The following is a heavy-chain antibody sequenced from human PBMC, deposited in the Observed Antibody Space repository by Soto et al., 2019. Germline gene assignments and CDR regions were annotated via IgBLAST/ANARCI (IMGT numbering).Heavy chain of an antibody. CDR3: AGSSTYPFDDY. J-gene: IGHJ4*02. Sequence: QITLKESGPTLVKPTQTLTLTCTFSGFSLSTSGVGVGWIRQPPGKALEWLALIYWDDDKRYSPSLKSRRTITKDTSKNQVVLTITNMDPVDTATYYCAGSSTYPFDDYWGQGTLVTVAS. V-gene: IGHV2-5*02. CDR2: IYWDDDK. D-gene: IGHD2-2*01. CDR1: GFSLSTSGVG.